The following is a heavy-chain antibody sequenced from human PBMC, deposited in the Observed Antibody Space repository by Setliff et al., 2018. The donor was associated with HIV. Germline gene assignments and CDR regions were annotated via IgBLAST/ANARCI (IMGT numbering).Heavy chain of an antibody. V-gene: IGHV1-69*13. J-gene: IGHJ6*03. D-gene: IGHD4-4*01. CDR2: TIPKFDVT. CDR1: GYSFNEYG. CDR3: ARGGGWWGHSNPNPYYFYMDV. Sequence: SVKVSCKASGYSFNEYGISWVRQAPGQGLEWMGGTIPKFDVTTYARDRVTISVDGSTSTAYMELRSLRFDDTAIYFCARGGGWWGHSNPNPYYFYMDVWGQGTTVTVSS.